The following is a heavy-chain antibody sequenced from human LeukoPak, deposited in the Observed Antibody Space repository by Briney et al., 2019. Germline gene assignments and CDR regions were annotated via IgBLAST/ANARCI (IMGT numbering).Heavy chain of an antibody. D-gene: IGHD2-2*01. CDR1: GVSISSSNW. V-gene: IGHV4-4*02. J-gene: IGHJ5*02. CDR2: IYHSGST. CDR3: ARAPASPDWFDP. Sequence: PSETLSLTCAVSGVSISSSNWWSWVRQPPGKGLEWIGEIYHSGSTNYNPSLKSRVTISVDKSKNQFSLKLSSVTAADTAVYYCARAPASPDWFDPWGQGTLVTVSS.